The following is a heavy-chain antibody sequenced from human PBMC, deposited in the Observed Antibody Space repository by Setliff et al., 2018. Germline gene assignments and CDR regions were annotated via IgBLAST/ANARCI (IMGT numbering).Heavy chain of an antibody. Sequence: PSETLSLTCAAYGGTFSDYHWTWIRQSPEKGLEWIGEINHRGSTNYNPSLKSRVTISIDTSKDQFSLKLISMTAADTAVYYCAGGRNIAARLLDSWGQGTLVTVSS. D-gene: IGHD6-6*01. CDR2: INHRGST. J-gene: IGHJ4*02. CDR3: AGGRNIAARLLDS. V-gene: IGHV4-34*01. CDR1: GGTFSDYH.